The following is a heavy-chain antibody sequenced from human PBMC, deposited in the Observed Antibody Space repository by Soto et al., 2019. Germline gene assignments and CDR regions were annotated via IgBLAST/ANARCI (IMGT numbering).Heavy chain of an antibody. CDR1: GGSIGSSSYY. CDR2: IYYSGST. D-gene: IGHD1-26*01. J-gene: IGHJ6*02. V-gene: IGHV4-39*01. CDR3: ARHRVGAQHRYHGMDV. Sequence: SETLSLTSTVSGGSIGSSSYYRGRIHQPPGKGLEWIGSIYYSGSTYYNPSLKSRVTISVDTSKNQFSLKLSSVTAADTAVYYFARHRVGAQHRYHGMDVWGQGTSVTVS.